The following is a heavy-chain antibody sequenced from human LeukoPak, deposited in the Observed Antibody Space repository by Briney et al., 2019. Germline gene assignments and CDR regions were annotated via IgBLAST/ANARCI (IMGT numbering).Heavy chain of an antibody. CDR3: ASGTFDGPLYGTYWYFHV. Sequence: PSETLSLTCAVSGASINNNYLSCVRQPPGKGLEYIGYLYSNGNTNYNPSLKGRVTMSIETSKNQFSLQLPSVTAADTAVYYCASGTFDGPLYGTYWYFHVWGRGTLVTVSS. J-gene: IGHJ2*01. V-gene: IGHV4-59*01. D-gene: IGHD1-14*01. CDR1: GASINNNY. CDR2: LYSNGNT.